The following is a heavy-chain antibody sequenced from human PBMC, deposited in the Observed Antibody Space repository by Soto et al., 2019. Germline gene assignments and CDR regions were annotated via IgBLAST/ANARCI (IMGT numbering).Heavy chain of an antibody. V-gene: IGHV3-23*01. CDR3: AKRRGTGWHFDY. J-gene: IGHJ4*02. Sequence: GGSLRPSCAASGFTFSSYALGWVRQGPGKGLEWVAVVSIGGSTHYAASVRGRFTISRDKAKNTLSLQMNSLTADDTAVYFCAKRRGTGWHFDYWGQGALVTVSS. CDR2: VSIGGST. D-gene: IGHD2-15*01. CDR1: GFTFSSYA.